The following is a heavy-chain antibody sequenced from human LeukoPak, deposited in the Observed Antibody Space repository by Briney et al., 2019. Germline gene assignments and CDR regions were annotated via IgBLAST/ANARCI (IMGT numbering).Heavy chain of an antibody. J-gene: IGHJ4*02. D-gene: IGHD2-2*01. CDR1: GYTFTSYD. CDR3: ARGQLGYCSSSSCYFEDY. Sequence: ASVKVSCKASGYTFTSYDINWVRQATGQGLEWMGWMNPNSGNTGYAQKFQGRVTMTRNNSISTAYMELSSLRSEDTAVYYCARGQLGYCSSSSCYFEDYWGQGTLVTVSS. V-gene: IGHV1-8*01. CDR2: MNPNSGNT.